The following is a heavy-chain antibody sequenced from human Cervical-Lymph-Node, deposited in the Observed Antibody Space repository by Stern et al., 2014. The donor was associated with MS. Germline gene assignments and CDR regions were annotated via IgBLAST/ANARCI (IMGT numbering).Heavy chain of an antibody. D-gene: IGHD4-23*01. Sequence: QVQLVQSGAEVKKPGASVKVSCKTAGYNFTDYGIIWVRQAPGQRLEWMGWINTGNGNRRYSPKIRGRVTITRDTSGSTAYMELSSLRSEDTAVDYCARTGTVVTSGYYYGMDVWGQGTPVTVSS. CDR1: GYNFTDYG. V-gene: IGHV1-3*04. CDR2: INTGNGNR. CDR3: ARTGTVVTSGYYYGMDV. J-gene: IGHJ6*02.